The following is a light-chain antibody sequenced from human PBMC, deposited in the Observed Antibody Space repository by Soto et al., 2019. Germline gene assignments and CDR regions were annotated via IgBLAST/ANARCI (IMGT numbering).Light chain of an antibody. Sequence: QSALTQPASVSGSPGQSITISCTGTSSDVGGYNYVSWYQQHPGKAPRFLIYDVSNRPSGVSNRFSGSKSGATASLTISGLQAEDEAEYYCTSYTRSSTYVFGTGTKLTVL. V-gene: IGLV2-14*01. CDR1: SSDVGGYNY. CDR3: TSYTRSSTYV. CDR2: DVS. J-gene: IGLJ1*01.